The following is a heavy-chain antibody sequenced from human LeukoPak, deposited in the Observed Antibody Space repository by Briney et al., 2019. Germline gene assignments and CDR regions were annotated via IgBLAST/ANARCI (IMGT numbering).Heavy chain of an antibody. Sequence: SVKVSCKASGGTFSRYTISWVRQAPGQGLEWMGRIIPILGIANYAQKFQGRVTITADKSTSTAYMELSSLRSEDTAVYYCARVELGYCSSTSCYTPYYFDYWGQGTLVTVSS. CDR2: IIPILGIA. CDR3: ARVELGYCSSTSCYTPYYFDY. CDR1: GGTFSRYT. D-gene: IGHD2-2*02. J-gene: IGHJ4*02. V-gene: IGHV1-69*02.